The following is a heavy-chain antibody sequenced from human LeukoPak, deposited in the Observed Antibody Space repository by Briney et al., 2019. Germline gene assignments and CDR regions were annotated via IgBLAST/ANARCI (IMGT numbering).Heavy chain of an antibody. V-gene: IGHV4-34*01. CDR2: TNHSGST. D-gene: IGHD3-10*01. J-gene: IGHJ5*02. CDR3: ARGPPYYYGSGSYKQYWFDP. Sequence: SETLSLTCAVYGGSFSGYYWSWIRQPPGKGLEWIGETNHSGSTDYNPSLKSRVTISVDTSKNQFSLKLSSVTAADTAVYYCARGPPYYYGSGSYKQYWFDPWGQGTLVTVSS. CDR1: GGSFSGYY.